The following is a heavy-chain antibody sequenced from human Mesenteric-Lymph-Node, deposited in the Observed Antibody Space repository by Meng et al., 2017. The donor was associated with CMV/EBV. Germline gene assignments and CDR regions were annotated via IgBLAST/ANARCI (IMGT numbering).Heavy chain of an antibody. V-gene: IGHV1-69*02. CDR3: ARRQEDSSGYFLD. J-gene: IGHJ4*02. Sequence: SVKVSCKASGGTCSSCSIGWVRQAPGQGLEWMGRIIPVLDKPDYAQKFQGRVTITADKSTNTVYMELSSLRSEDTAMYYCARRQEDSSGYFLDWGQGTMVTVSS. CDR1: GGTCSSCS. CDR2: IIPVLDKP. D-gene: IGHD6-19*01.